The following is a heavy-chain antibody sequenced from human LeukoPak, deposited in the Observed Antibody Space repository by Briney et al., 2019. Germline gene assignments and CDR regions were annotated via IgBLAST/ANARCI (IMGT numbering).Heavy chain of an antibody. Sequence: GGSLRLSCAASGFTCTNYWMSCVRHAPGKALELVANIKQDRSEKYYVDSVKARFTISRDNAKNSLYLQMNSLRAEDTAVYYCARLREIPVFGVVTKSTSYFDYWGQGTLVTVSS. V-gene: IGHV3-7*01. CDR1: GFTCTNYW. CDR2: IKQDRSEK. CDR3: ARLREIPVFGVVTKSTSYFDY. D-gene: IGHD3-3*01. J-gene: IGHJ4*02.